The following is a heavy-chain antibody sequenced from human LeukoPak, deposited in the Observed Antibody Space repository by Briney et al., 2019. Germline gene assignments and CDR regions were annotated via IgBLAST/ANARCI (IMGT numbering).Heavy chain of an antibody. CDR3: ARGLSLEWEPSDY. CDR2: MNPNSGNT. Sequence: GASVKVSCKASGYTFTSYDIYWVRQATGQGLEWMGWMNPNSGNTGYAQKFQGRVTMTRNTSISTAYMELSSLRSEDTAVYYCARGLSLEWEPSDYWGQGTLVTVSS. D-gene: IGHD1-26*01. V-gene: IGHV1-8*01. J-gene: IGHJ4*02. CDR1: GYTFTSYD.